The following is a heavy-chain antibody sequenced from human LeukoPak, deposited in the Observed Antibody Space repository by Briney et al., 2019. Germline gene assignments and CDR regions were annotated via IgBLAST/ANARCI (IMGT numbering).Heavy chain of an antibody. CDR1: GFTFSNAW. V-gene: IGHV3-15*01. D-gene: IGHD6-19*01. J-gene: IGHJ6*04. CDR2: IKSKTDGGTT. CDR3: TTGAVAGPYYYGMDV. Sequence: GGSLRLSCAASGFTFSNAWMSWVRQAPGKGLEWVGRIKSKTDGGTTDYAAPVKGRFTISRDDSKNTLCLQMNSLKTEDTAVYYCTTGAVAGPYYYGMDVWGKGTTVTVSS.